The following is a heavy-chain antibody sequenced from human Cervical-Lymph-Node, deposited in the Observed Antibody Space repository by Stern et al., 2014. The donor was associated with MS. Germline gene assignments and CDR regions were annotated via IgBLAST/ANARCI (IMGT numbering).Heavy chain of an antibody. CDR2: IYPGDPAT. Sequence: VQLVESGAEVKKPGESLKISCKGSGYSFTSYWIGWVRQMPGKGLEWMGIIYPGDPATRYSPSFQGHGTISADKSISPAYLQWSSLKASDTAMYYCARRVGYSSSPTTTLYFDYWGQGTLVTVSS. V-gene: IGHV5-51*03. CDR3: ARRVGYSSSPTTTLYFDY. J-gene: IGHJ4*02. CDR1: GYSFTSYW. D-gene: IGHD6-6*01.